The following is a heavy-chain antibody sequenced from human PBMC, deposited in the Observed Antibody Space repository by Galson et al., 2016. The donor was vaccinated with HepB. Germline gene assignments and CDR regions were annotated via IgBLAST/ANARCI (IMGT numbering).Heavy chain of an antibody. Sequence: LSLTCPASGCSIRSNTLYWGWIRQPPGKGLEWIGSVSYSGRALYKPSLKSRVTISVDTSNNQFSLRLSTVTAADTAVYYCATYSTSSGRFEYWGQGTPVTVAS. J-gene: IGHJ4*02. V-gene: IGHV4-39*01. CDR3: ATYSTSSGRFEY. D-gene: IGHD6-6*01. CDR2: VSYSGRA. CDR1: GCSIRSNTLY.